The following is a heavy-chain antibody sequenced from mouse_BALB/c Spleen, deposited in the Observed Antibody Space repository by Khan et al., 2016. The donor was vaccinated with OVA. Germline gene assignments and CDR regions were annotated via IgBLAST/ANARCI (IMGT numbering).Heavy chain of an antibody. CDR3: AKFTPDYYSMDY. J-gene: IGHJ4*01. Sequence: QVQLKESGPGLVAPSQSLPITCSVSGFSLTSYGVNWVRQPPGKGLEWLGVIWGDGGTNYHSTLRSRLIISKDNSKRQVFLTLNSLQTDDTATYYCAKFTPDYYSMDYWGQGTSVTVSS. CDR2: IWGDGGT. V-gene: IGHV2-3*01. D-gene: IGHD1-1*01. CDR1: GFSLTSYG.